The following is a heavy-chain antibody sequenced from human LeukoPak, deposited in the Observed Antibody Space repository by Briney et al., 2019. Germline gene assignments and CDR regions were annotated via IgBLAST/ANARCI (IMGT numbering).Heavy chain of an antibody. D-gene: IGHD5-24*01. Sequence: SETLSLTCAAHGGSFSGFYWTWMRQPPGKGPEWIGEIFDGGRTNYNPALKRRGTITGDTYKNQFSLKLSSVTAADTAVYYCARGLGEGYPDYWGQGTLVTVSP. J-gene: IGHJ4*02. CDR3: ARGLGEGYPDY. CDR2: IFDGGRT. V-gene: IGHV4-34*01. CDR1: GGSFSGFY.